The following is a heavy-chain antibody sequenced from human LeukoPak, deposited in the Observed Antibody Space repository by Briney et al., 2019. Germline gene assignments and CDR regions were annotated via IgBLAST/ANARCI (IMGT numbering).Heavy chain of an antibody. CDR1: GGSISSSSYY. V-gene: IGHV4-39*07. D-gene: IGHD1-26*01. J-gene: IGHJ4*02. CDR2: IYYSGST. Sequence: RTSETLSLTCTVSGGSISSSSYYWGWIRQPPGKGLEWIGSIYYSGSTYYNPSLKSRVTISVDTSKNQFSLKLSSVTAADTAVYYCARDVGGGRKIDYWGQGTLVTVSS. CDR3: ARDVGGGRKIDY.